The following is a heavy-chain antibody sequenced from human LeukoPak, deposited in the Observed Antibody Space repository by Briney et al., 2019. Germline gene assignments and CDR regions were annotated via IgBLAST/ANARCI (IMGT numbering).Heavy chain of an antibody. J-gene: IGHJ4*02. Sequence: SETLSLTCTVSGGSISSSSYYWGWIRQPPGKGLEWIGNIYYSGSTYYNPSLKSRVTISVDTSKNQFSLKLSSVTAADTAVYYCARLAAAGTFYFDYWGQGTLVTVSS. D-gene: IGHD6-13*01. CDR3: ARLAAAGTFYFDY. CDR2: IYYSGST. V-gene: IGHV4-39*01. CDR1: GGSISSSSYY.